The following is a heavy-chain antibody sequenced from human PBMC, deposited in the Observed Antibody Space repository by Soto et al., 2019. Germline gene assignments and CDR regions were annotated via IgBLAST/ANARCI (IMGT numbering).Heavy chain of an antibody. J-gene: IGHJ3*02. CDR1: GFTFSSYS. V-gene: IGHV3-48*01. CDR3: ARVMFRAFDI. Sequence: VGSLRLSCAASGFTFSSYSMNWVRQAPGKGLEWVSYISSSSSTIYYADSVKGRFTISRDNAKNSLYLQMNSLRAEDTAVYYCARVMFRAFDIWGQGTMVTVSS. D-gene: IGHD3-10*01. CDR2: ISSSSSTI.